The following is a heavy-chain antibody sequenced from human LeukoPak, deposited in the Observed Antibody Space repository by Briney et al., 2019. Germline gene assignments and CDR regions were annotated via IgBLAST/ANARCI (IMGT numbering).Heavy chain of an antibody. J-gene: IGHJ4*02. CDR3: ARAVHDSSGYYYGRFDF. D-gene: IGHD3-22*01. CDR2: IYYSGSS. Sequence: SETLSLTCTVSGGSVSSGSYYWSWIRQPPGKGLEWIGYIYYSGSSNYNPSLMSRATLSVDTSKNQFPLRLNSMTATDTAVYFCARAVHDSSGYYYGRFDFWGQGSLVTVSS. CDR1: GGSVSSGSYY. V-gene: IGHV4-61*01.